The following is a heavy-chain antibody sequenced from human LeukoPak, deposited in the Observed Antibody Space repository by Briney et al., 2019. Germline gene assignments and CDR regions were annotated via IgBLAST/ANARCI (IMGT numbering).Heavy chain of an antibody. D-gene: IGHD6-19*01. CDR1: GFTSSSYS. CDR3: ARVLYSSGLNWFDP. V-gene: IGHV3-21*01. CDR2: ISSSSSYI. Sequence: PGGSLRLSCAASGFTSSSYSMNWVRQAPGKGLGWVSSISSSSSYIYYADSVKGRFTISRDNAKNSLYLQMNSLRAEDTAVYYCARVLYSSGLNWFDPWGQGTLVTVAS. J-gene: IGHJ5*02.